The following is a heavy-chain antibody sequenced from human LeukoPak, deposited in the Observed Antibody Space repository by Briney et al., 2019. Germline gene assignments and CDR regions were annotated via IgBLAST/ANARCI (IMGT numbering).Heavy chain of an antibody. Sequence: SETLSLTRTVTGGSISSSSYYWRWIRQPPGEGLECLGSIYHSGSTYYNPSLKSRVTIAVETSKNQFSRKLSSVTAADTAVYYCAREHCSGGSCYSIYYYYYMDVWGKGTTVTVSS. V-gene: IGHV4-39*07. D-gene: IGHD2-15*01. CDR1: GGSISSSSYY. J-gene: IGHJ6*03. CDR2: IYHSGST. CDR3: AREHCSGGSCYSIYYYYYMDV.